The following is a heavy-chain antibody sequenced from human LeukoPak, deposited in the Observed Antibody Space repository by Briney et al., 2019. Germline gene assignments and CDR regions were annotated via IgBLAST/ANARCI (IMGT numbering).Heavy chain of an antibody. CDR1: GYRFSNYW. V-gene: IGHV5-51*01. CDR3: ARQEYSSSVPDY. D-gene: IGHD2/OR15-2a*01. CDR2: IYPDDSDT. Sequence: KVSCQGSGYRFSNYWVAWVRQMPGKGLEWMGIIYPDDSDTRYSPSFQGQVTMSADKSISTAYLQWSSLKASDTAMYFCARQEYSSSVPDYWGQGTLVTVSS. J-gene: IGHJ4*02.